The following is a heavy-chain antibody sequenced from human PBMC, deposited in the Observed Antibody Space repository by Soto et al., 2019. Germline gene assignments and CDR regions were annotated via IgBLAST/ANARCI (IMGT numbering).Heavy chain of an antibody. D-gene: IGHD3-22*01. CDR1: GGSISSGGYY. V-gene: IGHV4-31*03. CDR3: ARVRITMIVAMSHYAFDI. J-gene: IGHJ3*02. CDR2: IYYSGST. Sequence: PSETLSLTCTVSGGSISSGGYYWSWIRQHPGKGLEWIGYIYYSGSTYYNPSLRSRVTISVDTSKNQFSLKLSSVTAADTAVYYCARVRITMIVAMSHYAFDIWGQGTMVTVSS.